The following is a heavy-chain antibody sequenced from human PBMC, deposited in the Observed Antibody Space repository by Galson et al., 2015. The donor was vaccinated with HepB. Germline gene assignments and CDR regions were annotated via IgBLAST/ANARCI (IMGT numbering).Heavy chain of an antibody. D-gene: IGHD6-19*01. V-gene: IGHV3-74*01. CDR3: ARSRVERTVAGTFDS. CDR1: GFTFGDYW. J-gene: IGHJ4*02. Sequence: LRLSCAASGFTFGDYWMHWVRQTPGKGLVWVARINSDGSSTTYADSVKGRFTISRDNTEDTLYLQMSSLSADDTAVYFCARSRVERTVAGTFDSWGQGTLVTVSS. CDR2: INSDGSST.